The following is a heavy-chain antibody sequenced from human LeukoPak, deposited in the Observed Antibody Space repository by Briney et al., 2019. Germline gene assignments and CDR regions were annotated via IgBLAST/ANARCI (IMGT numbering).Heavy chain of an antibody. CDR1: GFTFSSCA. J-gene: IGHJ4*02. V-gene: IGHV3-23*01. CDR3: AKDQTGDGFNSI. Sequence: GGSLRLSCAASGFTFSSCAMSWVRQVPGKGLEWLSTIAASGSWTYYAASVKGWFTISRDNSRGSLYLQMNSLRVEDTAIYFCAKDQTGDGFNSIWGQGARVTVSS. CDR2: IAASGSWT. D-gene: IGHD5-24*01.